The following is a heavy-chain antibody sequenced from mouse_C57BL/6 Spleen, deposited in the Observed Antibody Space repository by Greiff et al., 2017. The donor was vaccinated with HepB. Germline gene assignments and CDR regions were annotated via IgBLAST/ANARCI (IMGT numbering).Heavy chain of an antibody. CDR2: IYPRSGNT. CDR1: GYTFTSYG. Sequence: VQLQQSGAELARPGASVKLSCKASGYTFTSYGISWVKQRTGQGLEWIGEIYPRSGNTYYNEKFKGKATLNADKSSSTAYMELRSLTSEDSAVYFCARYYDYIYYAMDYWGQGTSVTVAS. CDR3: ARYYDYIYYAMDY. V-gene: IGHV1-81*01. J-gene: IGHJ4*01. D-gene: IGHD2-4*01.